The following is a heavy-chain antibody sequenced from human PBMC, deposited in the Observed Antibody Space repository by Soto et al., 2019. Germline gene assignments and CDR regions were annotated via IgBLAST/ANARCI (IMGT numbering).Heavy chain of an antibody. CDR1: GFTFSSYS. Sequence: GGSLRLSCAASGFTFSSYSMNWVRQAPGKGLEWVSYISSSSSTIYYADSVKGRFTISRDNAKNSLYLQMNSLRDEDTAVYYCAREPWEPTGYYYYYGMDVWGQGTTVTVSS. V-gene: IGHV3-48*02. J-gene: IGHJ6*02. CDR3: AREPWEPTGYYYYYGMDV. CDR2: ISSSSSTI. D-gene: IGHD1-26*01.